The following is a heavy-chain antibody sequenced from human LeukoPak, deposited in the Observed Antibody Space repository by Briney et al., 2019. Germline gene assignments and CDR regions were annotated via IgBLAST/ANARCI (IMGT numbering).Heavy chain of an antibody. CDR1: GFTFSAYA. D-gene: IGHD1-26*01. V-gene: IGHV3-23*01. CDR3: ARRQGRRGIVGPTILKGAFDI. CDR2: ISGSGGNT. Sequence: GGSLRLSCAASGFTFSAYAMNWVRQAPGKGLEWVSGISGSGGNTYYADSVKGRFIISRDNSKNTLYLQMNSLRAEDTAVYYCARRQGRRGIVGPTILKGAFDIGGQGTKVTVSS. J-gene: IGHJ3*02.